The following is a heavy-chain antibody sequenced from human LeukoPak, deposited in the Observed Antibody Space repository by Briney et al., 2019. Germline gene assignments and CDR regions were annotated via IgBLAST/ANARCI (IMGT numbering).Heavy chain of an antibody. CDR2: INPNSGGT. J-gene: IGHJ4*02. V-gene: IGHV1-2*02. CDR3: ARDLTIFGVAQYYFDY. CDR1: GYTFTGYY. D-gene: IGHD3-3*01. Sequence: GASVKVSCKASGYTFTGYYMHWVRQAPGQGLEWMGWINPNSGGTNYAQKFQGRVTMTRDTPISTAYMELSRLRSDDTAVYYCARDLTIFGVAQYYFDYWGQGTLVTVSS.